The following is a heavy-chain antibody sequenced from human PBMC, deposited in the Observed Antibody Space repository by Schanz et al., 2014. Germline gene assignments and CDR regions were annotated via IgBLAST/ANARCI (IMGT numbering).Heavy chain of an antibody. CDR3: ARGTMPGTFDI. V-gene: IGHV1-69*02. D-gene: IGHD2-2*01. CDR2: IIPILDVG. J-gene: IGHJ3*02. Sequence: QVQLVQSGAEVKKPGSSVKVSCKASGDTFRSYTINWVRHAPGQGLEWMGRIIPILDVGNYAQQFQGRVTFTADKSTSTAYMELSSLRYEDTALYYCARGTMPGTFDIWGQGTMVTVSS. CDR1: GDTFRSYT.